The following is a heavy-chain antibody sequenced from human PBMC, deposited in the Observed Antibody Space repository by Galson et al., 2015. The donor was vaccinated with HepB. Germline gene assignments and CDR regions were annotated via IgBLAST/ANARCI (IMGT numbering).Heavy chain of an antibody. V-gene: IGHV5-51*01. J-gene: IGHJ3*01. D-gene: IGHD3-10*01. CDR1: GYDFSNLW. Sequence: QSGAEVTKPAESLTISRPGSGYDFSNLWIGCVRQLPGKGLAWMAIIFPGDSDIRYSPSFQGQVTTSADKSINTAYLRLRSLKASDTGMYFCVRRGPRPDAFDLWGQGTRVTVSS. CDR3: VRRGPRPDAFDL. CDR2: IFPGDSDI.